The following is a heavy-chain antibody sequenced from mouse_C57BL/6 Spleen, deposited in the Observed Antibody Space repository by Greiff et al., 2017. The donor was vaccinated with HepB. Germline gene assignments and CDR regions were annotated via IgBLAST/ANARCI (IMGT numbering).Heavy chain of an antibody. J-gene: IGHJ1*03. CDR2: IYPGSGST. CDR1: GYTFTSYW. Sequence: QVQLQQPGAELVKPGASVKMSCKASGYTFTSYWITWVKQRPGQGLEWIGDIYPGSGSTNYNEKFKSKATLTVDTSSSTAYMQLSSLTSEDSAVYYCARCRYYYGSHWYFDVWGTGTTVTVSS. CDR3: ARCRYYYGSHWYFDV. D-gene: IGHD1-1*01. V-gene: IGHV1-55*01.